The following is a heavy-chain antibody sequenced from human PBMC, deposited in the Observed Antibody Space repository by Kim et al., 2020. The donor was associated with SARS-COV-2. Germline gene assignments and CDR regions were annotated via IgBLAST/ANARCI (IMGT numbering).Heavy chain of an antibody. Sequence: ASVKVSCKASGYTFTSYAMHWVRQAPGQRLEWMGWINAGNGNTKYSQKFQGRVTITRDTSASTAYMELSSLRSEDTAVYYCARDLDGYNFRFVLIDYWGQGTLVTVSS. CDR2: INAGNGNT. CDR3: ARDLDGYNFRFVLIDY. V-gene: IGHV1-3*01. D-gene: IGHD5-12*01. J-gene: IGHJ4*02. CDR1: GYTFTSYA.